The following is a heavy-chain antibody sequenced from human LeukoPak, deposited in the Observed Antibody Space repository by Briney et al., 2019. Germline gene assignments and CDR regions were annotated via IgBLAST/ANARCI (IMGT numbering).Heavy chain of an antibody. V-gene: IGHV4-38-2*02. CDR2: VYRSGTT. CDR1: GYSISSGYH. CDR3: ARENWVFDY. Sequence: PSETLSLTCVVSGYSISSGYHWGWIRQPPGKGLEWIGSVYRSGTTYYDPSLKSRVTISVDTSNNQISLKVRSVTAAETAMYYCARENWVFDYWGQGILVTVSS. D-gene: IGHD7-27*01. J-gene: IGHJ4*02.